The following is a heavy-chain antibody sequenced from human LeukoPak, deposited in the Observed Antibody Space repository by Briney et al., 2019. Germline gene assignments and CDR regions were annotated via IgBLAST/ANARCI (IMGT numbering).Heavy chain of an antibody. CDR1: GFTFGSYS. CDR3: ARFSTHFDY. V-gene: IGHV3-48*02. J-gene: IGHJ4*02. Sequence: GGSLRLSCAASGFTFGSYSMNWVRQAPGKGLEWVSSISSTSSTMYYADSLKGRFAISRDNAKNSLYLQMNSLRDEDTAVYYCARFSTHFDYWGQGTLVTVSS. D-gene: IGHD3-3*02. CDR2: ISSTSSTM.